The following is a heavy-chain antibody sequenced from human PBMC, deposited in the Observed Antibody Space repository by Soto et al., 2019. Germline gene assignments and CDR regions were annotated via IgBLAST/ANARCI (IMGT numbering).Heavy chain of an antibody. CDR1: GFTFSSYS. Sequence: EVQLVESGGGLVKPGGSLRLSCAASGFTFSSYSMNWVRQAPGKGLEWVSSISSSSSYIYYADSVKGRFTISRDNAKNSLYLQMNSLRAEATAVYYCARDLYSSSASYFDYWGQGTLVTVSS. V-gene: IGHV3-21*01. J-gene: IGHJ4*02. CDR3: ARDLYSSSASYFDY. D-gene: IGHD6-6*01. CDR2: ISSSSSYI.